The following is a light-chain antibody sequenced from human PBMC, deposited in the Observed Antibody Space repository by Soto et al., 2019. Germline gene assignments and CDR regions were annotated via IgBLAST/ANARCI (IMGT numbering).Light chain of an antibody. V-gene: IGKV3-11*01. J-gene: IGKJ5*01. CDR2: GAS. CDR3: QQRSNWPPLT. CDR1: QSVNSY. Sequence: EIVLTQSPATLSLSPGERATLSCRASQSVNSYLAWYQHKPGQAPRLLIYGASNRATGIPARFSGSGSVTDFPLTISSLEPEDFAVYYCQQRSNWPPLTFGQGTRLEIK.